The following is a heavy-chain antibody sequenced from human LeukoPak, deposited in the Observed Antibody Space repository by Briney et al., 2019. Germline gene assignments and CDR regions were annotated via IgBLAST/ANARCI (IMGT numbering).Heavy chain of an antibody. Sequence: GGSLRLSCAASGFTFSSYAMNWVRQAPGKGLEWVSTISTSRSDIYYADSLKGGFTLYRDNDKKSMYLQMNGLRAEDTAVYYCARDFALWGQGTLVTVSS. V-gene: IGHV3-21*01. CDR1: GFTFSSYA. J-gene: IGHJ4*02. CDR3: ARDFAL. CDR2: ISTSRSDI.